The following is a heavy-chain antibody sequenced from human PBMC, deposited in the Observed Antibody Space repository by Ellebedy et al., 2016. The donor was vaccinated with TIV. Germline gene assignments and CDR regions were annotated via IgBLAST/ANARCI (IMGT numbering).Heavy chain of an antibody. J-gene: IGHJ4*02. CDR3: ARAPYGDYDY. CDR1: GFTFSSYN. D-gene: IGHD4-17*01. V-gene: IGHV3-21*01. CDR2: ISSGSIYI. Sequence: GESLKISXAASGFTFSSYNMIWVRQAPGKGLEWVSSISSGSIYIYYADSVKGRFTISRDNAKNSLYLQMNSLRAEDTAVYYCARAPYGDYDYWGQGTLVTVSS.